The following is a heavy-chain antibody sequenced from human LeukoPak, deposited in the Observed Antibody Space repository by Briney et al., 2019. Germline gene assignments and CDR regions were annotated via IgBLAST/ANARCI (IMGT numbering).Heavy chain of an antibody. V-gene: IGHV4-31*03. D-gene: IGHD3-3*01. J-gene: IGHJ4*02. Sequence: PSQTLSLTCTVSAGSIDNGGYYWTWIRQPPGRGLEYIGYIYASGSAYYNPSLKSRLTLSVDGAKNQFSLNLTSVTAADTAVYYCASGTIFGSLIRAFDYWGQGTLVTVSS. CDR3: ASGTIFGSLIRAFDY. CDR2: IYASGSA. CDR1: AGSIDNGGYY.